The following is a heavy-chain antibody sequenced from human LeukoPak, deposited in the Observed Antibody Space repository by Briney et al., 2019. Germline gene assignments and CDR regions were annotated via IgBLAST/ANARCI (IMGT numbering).Heavy chain of an antibody. CDR1: GYTFTSYD. D-gene: IGHD2-21*02. J-gene: IGHJ3*02. V-gene: IGHV1-8*01. CDR2: MNPNSGNT. Sequence: ASVKVSFKASGYTFTSYDINWVRQAPGQGLEWMGWMNPNSGNTGYAQKFQGRVTMTRNTSISTAYMELSSLRSEDTAVYYCARIIPKVTAIRSSDAFDIWGQGTMVTVSS. CDR3: ARIIPKVTAIRSSDAFDI.